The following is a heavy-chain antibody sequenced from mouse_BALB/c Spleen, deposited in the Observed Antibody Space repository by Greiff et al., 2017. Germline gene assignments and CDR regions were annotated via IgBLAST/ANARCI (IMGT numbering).Heavy chain of an antibody. J-gene: IGHJ4*01. CDR1: GYTFTSYW. V-gene: IGHV1S132*01. CDR2: IFPGTGTT. D-gene: IGHD2-10*02. Sequence: QVQLQQSGAELVKPGASVKLSCKTSGYTFTSYWIQWVKQRPGQGLGWIGEIFPGTGTTYYNEKFKGKATLTIDTSSSTAYMQLCSLTSEDSAVYFCARKYGNYGAMDYWGQGTSVTVSS. CDR3: ARKYGNYGAMDY.